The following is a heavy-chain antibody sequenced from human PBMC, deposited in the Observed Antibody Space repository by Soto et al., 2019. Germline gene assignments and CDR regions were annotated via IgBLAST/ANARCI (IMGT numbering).Heavy chain of an antibody. CDR3: ARVAVVTRGIDY. CDR1: AFTFSSYT. V-gene: IGHV3-30-3*01. D-gene: IGHD6-19*01. CDR2: ISFDGSSK. Sequence: PGGSLRLSCAASAFTFSSYTMHWVRQAPGKGLQWVAVISFDGSSKFYADSVKGRFTISRDNSKNTLYLQMNSLRAEDTAVYYCARVAVVTRGIDYWGQGTLVTVSS. J-gene: IGHJ4*02.